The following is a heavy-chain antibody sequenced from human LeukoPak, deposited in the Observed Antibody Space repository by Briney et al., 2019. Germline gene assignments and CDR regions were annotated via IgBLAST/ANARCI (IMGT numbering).Heavy chain of an antibody. V-gene: IGHV3-7*01. CDR1: GFTFSSYW. CDR2: IKEDGGEK. CDR3: ARDQDYYDSSGYYLFFDY. J-gene: IGHJ4*02. Sequence: PGGSLRLSCAASGFTFSSYWMSWVRQAPGKGLEWVANIKEDGGEKYSVDSVKGRFTISRDNAMNSLYLQMNSLRAEDTAVYYCARDQDYYDSSGYYLFFDYWGQGTLVTVSS. D-gene: IGHD3-22*01.